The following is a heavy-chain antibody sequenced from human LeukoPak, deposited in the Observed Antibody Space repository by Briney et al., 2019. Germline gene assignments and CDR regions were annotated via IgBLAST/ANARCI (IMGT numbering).Heavy chain of an antibody. CDR2: IYYSGST. D-gene: IGHD3-10*01. Sequence: SETLSLTCTVSGGSISSYYWGWIRQPPGKGLEWIGSIYYSGSTYYNPSLKSRVTISVDTSKNHFSLRLTSVNAADTAVYYCAANSADENTLGSSYKVWGQGTLVTVSS. J-gene: IGHJ4*02. CDR3: AANSADENTLGSSYKV. CDR1: GGSISSYY. V-gene: IGHV4-39*02.